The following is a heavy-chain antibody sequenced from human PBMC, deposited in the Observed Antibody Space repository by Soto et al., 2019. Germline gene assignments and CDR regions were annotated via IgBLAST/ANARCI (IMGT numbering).Heavy chain of an antibody. CDR2: IHNSGTS. CDR3: ARDFYDSVGYTWFDS. V-gene: IGHV4-59*01. D-gene: IGHD3-22*01. Sequence: SETLSLTCTVSGDTSTSYYWGWIRQAPGKGLEWIGHIHNSGTSTHNPSLNGRVTISIDMSKKQFSLKLTYLTSADTAVYYCARDFYDSVGYTWFDSWSQGTLVTVSS. J-gene: IGHJ5*01. CDR1: GDTSTSYY.